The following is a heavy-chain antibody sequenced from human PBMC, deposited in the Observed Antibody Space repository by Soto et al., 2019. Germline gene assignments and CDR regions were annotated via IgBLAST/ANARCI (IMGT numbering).Heavy chain of an antibody. D-gene: IGHD6-19*01. J-gene: IGHJ4*02. CDR2: INQDGGGT. CDR3: ARYFRGSGRYFFDY. V-gene: IGHV3-7*03. CDR1: GFTFISSF. Sequence: LRLSCVASGFTFISSFMGWVRQAPGKGLEWVANINQDGGGTYYVDSVEGRFTISRDNAKDSLYLQMNSLRGEDTAVYYCARYFRGSGRYFFDYWGQGTLVTVSS.